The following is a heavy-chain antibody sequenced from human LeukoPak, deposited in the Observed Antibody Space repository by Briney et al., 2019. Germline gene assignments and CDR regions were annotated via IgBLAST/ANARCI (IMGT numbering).Heavy chain of an antibody. Sequence: SETLSLTCTVSGGSISSSSYYWGWIRQPPGKGLAWIGSIYYSGSTYYNPSLKSRVTISVDTSKNQFSLKLSSVTAADTAVYYCAGSISGAAAGTFDYWGQGTLVTVSS. V-gene: IGHV4-39*07. D-gene: IGHD6-13*01. J-gene: IGHJ4*02. CDR1: GGSISSSSYY. CDR3: AGSISGAAAGTFDY. CDR2: IYYSGST.